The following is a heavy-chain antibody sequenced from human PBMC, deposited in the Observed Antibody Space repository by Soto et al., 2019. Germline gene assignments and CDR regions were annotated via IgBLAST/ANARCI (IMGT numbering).Heavy chain of an antibody. CDR1: GDAFSSYA. J-gene: IGHJ4*02. D-gene: IGHD2-21*01. Sequence: QVHLVQSGAEVKKPGSSVKVSCKALGDAFSSYAMSWVRQAPGQGLEWMGGIIPIFGTTNYAQQFQGRVTITAAESTTTGYMELSRLTSDDTAVYYCAREGDRGTYEYWGQGTRVTVSS. CDR2: IIPIFGTT. V-gene: IGHV1-69*12. CDR3: AREGDRGTYEY.